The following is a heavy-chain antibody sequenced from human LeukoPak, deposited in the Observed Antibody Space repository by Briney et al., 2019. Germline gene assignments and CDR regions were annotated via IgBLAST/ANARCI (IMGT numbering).Heavy chain of an antibody. V-gene: IGHV3-48*03. D-gene: IGHD2-15*01. J-gene: IGHJ4*02. CDR3: ATKGGLAD. Sequence: GGSLRLSCAASGSSFSSYEMNWVRQAPGKGLEWISYISSTGSAIFYADSVKGRFTISRDNAKNSLYLQMNSLRAEDTAFYYCATKGGLADWGQGTLVTVSS. CDR1: GSSFSSYE. CDR2: ISSTGSAI.